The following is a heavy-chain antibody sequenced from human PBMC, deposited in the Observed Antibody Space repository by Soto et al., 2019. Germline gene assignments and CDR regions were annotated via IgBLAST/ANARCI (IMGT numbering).Heavy chain of an antibody. V-gene: IGHV1-18*01. CDR3: AREGLLGY. CDR2: ISAYNGNK. CDR1: GYAFTTYG. Sequence: QVRLVQSGAEVKQPGASVKVSCKASGYAFTTYGFSWVRQAPGQGLEWMGWISAYNGNKNYAQNLQGRVTTTTDTSTSTAYMALRNLRSDDTAIYYCAREGLLGYWGQGTLVTVSS. J-gene: IGHJ4*02. D-gene: IGHD2-15*01.